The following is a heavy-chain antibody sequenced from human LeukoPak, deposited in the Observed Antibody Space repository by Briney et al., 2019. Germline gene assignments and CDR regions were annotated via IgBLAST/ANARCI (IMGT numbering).Heavy chain of an antibody. CDR3: ARGPPRDSSGYFNY. Sequence: PGGSLRLSCAASGFTFSSYWINWVRQAPGKGLEWVANIKQDGSEKYYVDSVKGRFTISRDNAKNSLYLQMNSLRAEDTAVYYCARGPPRDSSGYFNYWGQGTLVTVSS. CDR2: IKQDGSEK. CDR1: GFTFSSYW. D-gene: IGHD3-22*01. V-gene: IGHV3-7*01. J-gene: IGHJ4*02.